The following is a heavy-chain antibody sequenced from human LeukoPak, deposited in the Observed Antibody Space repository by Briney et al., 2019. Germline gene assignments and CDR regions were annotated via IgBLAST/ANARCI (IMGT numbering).Heavy chain of an antibody. D-gene: IGHD3-22*01. V-gene: IGHV7-4-1*02. CDR3: ARLTYYYDSSSWTFDY. CDR2: INTNTGNP. J-gene: IGHJ4*02. Sequence: AAVKVSCKASGYTFTNYGINWVRQAPGRGLEWMGWINTNTGNPTYAQGFTGRFVFTLDTSVSTAYLQISSLEAEDTAVYYCARLTYYYDSSSWTFDYWGQGALVTISS. CDR1: GYTFTNYG.